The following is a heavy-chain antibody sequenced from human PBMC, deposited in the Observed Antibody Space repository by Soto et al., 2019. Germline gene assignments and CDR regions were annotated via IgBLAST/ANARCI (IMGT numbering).Heavy chain of an antibody. CDR1: GFTFSSYG. V-gene: IGHV3-30*18. J-gene: IGHJ3*02. CDR3: AKDQTIYGDAGAYAFDI. D-gene: IGHD4-17*01. CDR2: ISYDGSNK. Sequence: QVQLVESGGGVVQPGRSLRLSCAASGFTFSSYGMHWVRQAPGKGLEWVAVISYDGSNKYYADSVKGRFTISRENSKNPLYLQMNSLRAEDTAVYYCAKDQTIYGDAGAYAFDIWGQGTMVTVSS.